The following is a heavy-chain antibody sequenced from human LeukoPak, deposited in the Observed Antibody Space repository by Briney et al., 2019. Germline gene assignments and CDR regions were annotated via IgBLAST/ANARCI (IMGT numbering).Heavy chain of an antibody. V-gene: IGHV4-4*07. Sequence: PSETLFLTCTVSGGSISSYYWSWIRQPAGKGLEWIGRIYTSGSTNYNPSLKSRVTMSVDTSKNQFSLKLSSVTAADTAVYYCARIVADWDSGDSDYFDYWGQGTLVTVSS. D-gene: IGHD1-26*01. CDR1: GGSISSYY. J-gene: IGHJ4*02. CDR2: IYTSGST. CDR3: ARIVADWDSGDSDYFDY.